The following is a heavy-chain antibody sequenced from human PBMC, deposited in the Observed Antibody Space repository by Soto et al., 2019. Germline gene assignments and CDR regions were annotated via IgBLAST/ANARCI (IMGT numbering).Heavy chain of an antibody. Sequence: GGPVKVSCKASGGTFSSYAISWVRQAPGQGLEWMGGIIPIFGTANYAQKFQGRVTITADESTSTAYMELSSLRSEDTAVYYCARTAEIVLMVYARYYYGMDVWGQGTTVTVSS. CDR1: GGTFSSYA. D-gene: IGHD2-8*01. J-gene: IGHJ6*02. CDR2: IIPIFGTA. V-gene: IGHV1-69*13. CDR3: ARTAEIVLMVYARYYYGMDV.